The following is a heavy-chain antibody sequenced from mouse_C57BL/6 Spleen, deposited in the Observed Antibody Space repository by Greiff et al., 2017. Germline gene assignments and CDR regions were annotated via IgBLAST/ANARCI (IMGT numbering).Heavy chain of an antibody. D-gene: IGHD1-1*01. Sequence: EVKVVESGGGLVKPGGSLKLSCAASGFTFSSYAMSWVRQTPEKRLDWVATISDGGSYTYYPDNVKGRFTISRDNAKNNLYLQMSHLKSEDTAMYYCARAPIYYYGSSYEAWYFDVWGTGTTVTVSS. J-gene: IGHJ1*03. CDR1: GFTFSSYA. V-gene: IGHV5-4*03. CDR2: ISDGGSYT. CDR3: ARAPIYYYGSSYEAWYFDV.